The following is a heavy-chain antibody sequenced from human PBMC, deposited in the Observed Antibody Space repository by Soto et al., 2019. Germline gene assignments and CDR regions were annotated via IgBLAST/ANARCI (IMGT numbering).Heavy chain of an antibody. CDR2: ISGSGGST. J-gene: IGHJ4*02. D-gene: IGHD4-17*01. Sequence: GSLRLSCAASGFTFSSYAMSWVRQAPGKGLEWVSAISGSGGSTYYADSVKGRFTISRDNSKNTLYLQMNSLRAEDTAVYYCAKTTPLYGDYALGSFDYWGQGTLVTVS. CDR3: AKTTPLYGDYALGSFDY. CDR1: GFTFSSYA. V-gene: IGHV3-23*01.